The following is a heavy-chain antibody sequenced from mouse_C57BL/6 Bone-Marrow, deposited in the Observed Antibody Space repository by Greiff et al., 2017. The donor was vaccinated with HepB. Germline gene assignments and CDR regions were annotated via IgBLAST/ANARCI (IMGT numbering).Heavy chain of an antibody. CDR1: GFNIKDDY. CDR2: IDPENGDT. J-gene: IGHJ2*01. D-gene: IGHD2-10*02. V-gene: IGHV14-4*01. Sequence: EVQLQQSGAELVRPGASVKLSCTASGFNIKDDYMHWVKQRPEQGLEWIGWIDPENGDTEYASKFQGKATITADTSSNPAYLQLSSLTSEDTAVYYCTQGDSIDYWGQGTTLTVSS. CDR3: TQGDSIDY.